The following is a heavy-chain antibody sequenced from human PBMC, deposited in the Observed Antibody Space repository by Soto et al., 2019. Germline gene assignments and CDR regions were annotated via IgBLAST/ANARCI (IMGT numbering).Heavy chain of an antibody. CDR1: GFSFSKYS. CDR3: AKGHDFWTTYSYSYGMYV. D-gene: IGHD3-3*01. Sequence: PGGSLRLSCAASGFSFSKYSINWVRQAPWKGLEWVSGISSSGVSTAYGDSVKGRFTISRDNSKNTLYLQMNSLRADDAAVYFCAKGHDFWTTYSYSYGMYVWGQGTTLTLCS. CDR2: ISSSGVST. J-gene: IGHJ6*02. V-gene: IGHV3-23*01.